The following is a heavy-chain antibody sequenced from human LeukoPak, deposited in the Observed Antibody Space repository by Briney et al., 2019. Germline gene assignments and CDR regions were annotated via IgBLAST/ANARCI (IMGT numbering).Heavy chain of an antibody. D-gene: IGHD3-22*01. Sequence: ASVKLSCKASGYTFTGYYMHWVRQAPGQGLEWMGWINPNSGGTNYAQKFQGRVTMTRDTSISTAYMELSRLRSDDTAVYYCARVYHPITMIVVVIFDYWGQGTLVTVSS. V-gene: IGHV1-2*02. CDR3: ARVYHPITMIVVVIFDY. CDR2: INPNSGGT. CDR1: GYTFTGYY. J-gene: IGHJ4*02.